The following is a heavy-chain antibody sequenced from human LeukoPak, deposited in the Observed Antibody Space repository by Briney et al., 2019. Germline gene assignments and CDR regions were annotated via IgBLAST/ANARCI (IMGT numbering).Heavy chain of an antibody. D-gene: IGHD6-19*01. CDR1: GFTFSNYG. Sequence: GSLRLSCAASGFTFSNYGMHWVRQAPGKGLDWVAFIHYDGSNKYYADSVKGRFTISRDSSKNTLYLQMNSLRAEDTAVYYCAKNRYSSDPTALLFDYWGQGTLVTVSS. CDR2: IHYDGSNK. CDR3: AKNRYSSDPTALLFDY. V-gene: IGHV3-30*02. J-gene: IGHJ4*02.